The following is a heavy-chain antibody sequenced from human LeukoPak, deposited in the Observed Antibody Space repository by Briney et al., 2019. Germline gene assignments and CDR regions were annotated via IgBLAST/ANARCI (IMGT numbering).Heavy chain of an antibody. CDR2: IRYDGSNK. V-gene: IGHV3-30*02. D-gene: IGHD3-22*01. Sequence: GGSLRLSCAASGFTFSSYGMHWVRQAPGKGLEWVAFIRYDGSNKYYADSVKGRFTISRDDSKNTLYLQMNSLRAEDTAVYYCAKALYYYDSSGYHYWGQGTLVTVSS. CDR3: AKALYYYDSSGYHY. J-gene: IGHJ4*02. CDR1: GFTFSSYG.